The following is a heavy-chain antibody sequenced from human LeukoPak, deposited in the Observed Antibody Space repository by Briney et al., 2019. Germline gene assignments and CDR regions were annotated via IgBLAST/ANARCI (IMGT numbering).Heavy chain of an antibody. V-gene: IGHV1-2*02. CDR2: INPNSGGT. CDR3: ARDRGDGAYGDYGFVY. D-gene: IGHD4-17*01. CDR1: GYTFTSYD. Sequence: GASVKVSCKASGYTFTSYDINWVRQAPGQGLEWMGWINPNSGGTNYAQKFQGRVTMTRDTSISTAYMELSRLRSDDTAIYYCARDRGDGAYGDYGFVYWGQGTLVTVSS. J-gene: IGHJ4*02.